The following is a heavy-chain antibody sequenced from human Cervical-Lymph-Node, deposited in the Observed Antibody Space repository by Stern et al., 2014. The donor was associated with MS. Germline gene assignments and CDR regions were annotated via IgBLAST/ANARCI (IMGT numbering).Heavy chain of an antibody. D-gene: IGHD6-13*01. V-gene: IGHV4-4*08. CDR1: GDSISINN. J-gene: IGHJ4*02. Sequence: VQLVESGPGLVKPSETLSLTCTVSGDSISINNWNWIRQTPGKGLEWIGYVYKGGFINYNPSLKSRVAISLGSPTQFPLKLSSVTAADTAVYYCARSPTSSSTWSYYFDFWGQGTLVTVSS. CDR3: ARSPTSSSTWSYYFDF. CDR2: VYKGGFI.